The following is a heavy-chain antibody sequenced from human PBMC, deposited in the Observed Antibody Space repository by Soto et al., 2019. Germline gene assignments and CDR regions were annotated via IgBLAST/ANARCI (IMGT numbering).Heavy chain of an antibody. V-gene: IGHV3-7*01. Sequence: GGSLRLSCAASGFTFSNYWMSWVRQAPGKGVEWVANIKQDGSEGYHVDSVKGRFTISRDNAKNSLYLQMNSLRVEDTAVYYCARQIFGVVRVYYMDVWGKGTTVTVPS. J-gene: IGHJ6*03. CDR2: IKQDGSEG. D-gene: IGHD3-3*01. CDR1: GFTFSNYW. CDR3: ARQIFGVVRVYYMDV.